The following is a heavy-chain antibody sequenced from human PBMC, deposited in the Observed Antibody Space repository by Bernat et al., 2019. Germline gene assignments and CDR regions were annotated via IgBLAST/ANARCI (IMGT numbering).Heavy chain of an antibody. Sequence: EVQLVESGGGLVQPGGSLRLSCAASGFTVSSNYMSWVHQAPGKGLEWVTNIKQDGSEKYYVDSVKGRFTISRDNAKNSLYLQMNSLRAEDTAVYYCARDREYYDFWSGYSYYYYYMDVWGKGTTVTVSS. CDR3: ARDREYYDFWSGYSYYYYYMDV. D-gene: IGHD3-3*01. J-gene: IGHJ6*03. CDR1: GFTVSSNY. CDR2: IKQDGSEK. V-gene: IGHV3-7*01.